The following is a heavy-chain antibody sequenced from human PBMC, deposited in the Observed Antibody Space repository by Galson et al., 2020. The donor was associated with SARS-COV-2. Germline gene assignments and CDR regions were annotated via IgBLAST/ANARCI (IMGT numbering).Heavy chain of an antibody. D-gene: IGHD2-2*01. CDR1: AESFNSYS. J-gene: IGHJ6*02. Sequence: ETSETLSLTCAVYAESFNSYSWSWIRQPPGKGLEWIGEIYHSGSINYNPSLKSRLTMSVDTSKNQFSLRLKSVTAADTGVYYCARGRIVVLPAHVLGLGPQYYYYTMDVWGRGTTVAVSS. CDR3: ARGRIVVLPAHVLGLGPQYYYYTMDV. V-gene: IGHV4-34*01. CDR2: IYHSGSI.